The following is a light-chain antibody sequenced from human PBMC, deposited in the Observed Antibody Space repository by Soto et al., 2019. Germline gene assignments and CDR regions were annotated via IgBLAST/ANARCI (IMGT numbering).Light chain of an antibody. CDR3: SSYTSSTFL. Sequence: QSVLTQPASVSGSPGQSIIISCTGTSSDADAYNYVSWYQHHPGKAPKLLIYDVSNRPSGISNRFSGSKSGNTASLTISGLQPEDEADYFCSSYTSSTFLFGGGTKVTVL. CDR2: DVS. CDR1: SSDADAYNY. J-gene: IGLJ2*01. V-gene: IGLV2-14*03.